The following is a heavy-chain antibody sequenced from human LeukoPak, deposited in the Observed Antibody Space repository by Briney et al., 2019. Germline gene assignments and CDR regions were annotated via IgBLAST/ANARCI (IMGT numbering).Heavy chain of an antibody. Sequence: PGGSLRLSCAASGFKFDDYAMHWVRQVPGKGLEWVAGITWNSDFIAFADSLKGRFSISRDNDKNSLFLQMNSLTPEDTDFYYCTKDVADYVWGEYRHLDKWGQGTLVTVSS. D-gene: IGHD3-16*01. V-gene: IGHV3-9*01. CDR2: ITWNSDFI. CDR1: GFKFDDYA. CDR3: TKDVADYVWGEYRHLDK. J-gene: IGHJ4*02.